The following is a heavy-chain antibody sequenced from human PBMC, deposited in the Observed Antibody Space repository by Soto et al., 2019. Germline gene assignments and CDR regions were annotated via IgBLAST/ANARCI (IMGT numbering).Heavy chain of an antibody. CDR3: AREGIAVAGYYFNY. CDR1: GFTFSSYS. J-gene: IGHJ4*02. Sequence: EVQLVESGGGLVKPGGSLRLSCAASGFTFSSYSMNWVRQAPGKGLEWVSSISSSSSYIYYADSVKGRFTISRDNAKNSLYLQTNRLRAEDTAVYYCAREGIAVAGYYFNYWGQGTLVTVSS. CDR2: ISSSSSYI. D-gene: IGHD6-19*01. V-gene: IGHV3-21*01.